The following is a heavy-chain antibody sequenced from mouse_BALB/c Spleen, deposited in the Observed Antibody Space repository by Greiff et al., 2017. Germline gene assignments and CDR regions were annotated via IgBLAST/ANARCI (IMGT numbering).Heavy chain of an antibody. D-gene: IGHD3-3*01. V-gene: IGHV1-5*01. CDR2: IYPGNSVT. CDR1: GYCFTSYW. J-gene: IGHJ4*01. Sequence: VQLQQSGTVLARPGASVKMSCKASGYCFTSYWMHWVKQRPGQGLEWIGAIYPGNSVTSYNQKFKGKAKLTAVTTASTAYMELSSLTNEDSAFYYGAREGWGVALDYWGQGTSVTVSA. CDR3: AREGWGVALDY.